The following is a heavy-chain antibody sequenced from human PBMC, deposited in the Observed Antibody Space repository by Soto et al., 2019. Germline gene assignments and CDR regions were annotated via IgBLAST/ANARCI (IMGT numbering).Heavy chain of an antibody. D-gene: IGHD3-3*01. CDR2: IYPGDSDT. CDR1: GYSFTSYW. V-gene: IGHV5-51*01. J-gene: IGHJ6*01. CDR3: ARIRFLEWFLSDPYYYGMDV. Sequence: GESLKISWKGSGYSFTSYWIGWMRQMPGKGLEWMGIIYPGDSDTRYSPSFQGQVTISADKSISTAYLQWSSLKASDTAMYYCARIRFLEWFLSDPYYYGMDVWGQGTTVTVAS.